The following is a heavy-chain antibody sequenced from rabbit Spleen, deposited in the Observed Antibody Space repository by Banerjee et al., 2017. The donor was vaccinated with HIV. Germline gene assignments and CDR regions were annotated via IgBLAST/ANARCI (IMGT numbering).Heavy chain of an antibody. CDR2: IYTGSSGST. J-gene: IGHJ4*01. Sequence: QSLEESGGDLVKPGASLTLTCTASGFSFSSSDYMCWVRQAPGKGLEWIACIYTGSSGSTYYASWAKGRFTISKTSSTTVTLQMTSLTAADTATYFCARDLVAVIGWNFNLWGPGTLVTVS. CDR1: GFSFSSSDY. CDR3: ARDLVAVIGWNFNL. D-gene: IGHD1-1*01. V-gene: IGHV1S40*01.